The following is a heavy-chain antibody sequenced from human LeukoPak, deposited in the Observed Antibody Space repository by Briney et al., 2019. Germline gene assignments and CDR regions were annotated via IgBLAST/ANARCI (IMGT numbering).Heavy chain of an antibody. D-gene: IGHD3-9*01. V-gene: IGHV3-30*02. CDR2: IRYDGSNK. CDR1: GYTFTHYG. Sequence: GGSLRLSCVISGYTFTHYGFHWVRQAPGKALEWVAFIRYDGSNKYYADSVKGRFTISRDNSKNTLYLQMNSLRAEDTAVYYCANPGGRYFDSRDYSRAVDYWGQGTLVTVSS. CDR3: ANPGGRYFDSRDYSRAVDY. J-gene: IGHJ4*02.